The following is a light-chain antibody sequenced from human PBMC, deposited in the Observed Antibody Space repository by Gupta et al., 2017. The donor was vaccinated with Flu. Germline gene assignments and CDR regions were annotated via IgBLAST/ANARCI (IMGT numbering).Light chain of an antibody. J-gene: IGKJ1*01. Sequence: DIVMTQSPDSLAVSLGERATINCKSSQSVLYSSNNKNYLAWYQQKPGQPPKLLIYWASTRESGVPDRFIGSGSGTDFTLTISSLQAEDVAVYYCQQYYSTPTWTFGQGTKVEIK. CDR2: WAS. CDR3: QQYYSTPTWT. V-gene: IGKV4-1*01. CDR1: QSVLYSSNNKNY.